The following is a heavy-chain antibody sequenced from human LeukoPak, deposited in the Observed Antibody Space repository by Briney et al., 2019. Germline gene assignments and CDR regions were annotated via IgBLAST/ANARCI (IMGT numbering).Heavy chain of an antibody. Sequence: QAGGSLRLSCAASGFTFSSYAMSWVRQAPGKGLEWVAFIRYDGSNKYYADSVKGRFTISRDNSKNTLYLQMNSLRAEDTAVYYCAKETRRYDFWSGYHFDYWGQGTLVTVSS. CDR1: GFTFSSYA. V-gene: IGHV3-30*02. CDR2: IRYDGSNK. J-gene: IGHJ4*02. D-gene: IGHD3-3*01. CDR3: AKETRRYDFWSGYHFDY.